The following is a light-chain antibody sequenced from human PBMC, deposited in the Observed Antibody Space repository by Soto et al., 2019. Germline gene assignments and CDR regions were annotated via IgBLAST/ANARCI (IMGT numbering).Light chain of an antibody. CDR1: SSDVGGYNY. CDR3: SSYTSSDVV. J-gene: IGLJ2*01. V-gene: IGLV2-14*01. CDR2: DVS. Sequence: QSVLTQPASVSGSPGQSINISCTGTSSDVGGYNYVSWYQQHPGKAPKLMIYDVSNRPSGVSNRFSGSKSGNTASLTISGLQAEDEADYYCSSYTSSDVVFGGGTKLTVL.